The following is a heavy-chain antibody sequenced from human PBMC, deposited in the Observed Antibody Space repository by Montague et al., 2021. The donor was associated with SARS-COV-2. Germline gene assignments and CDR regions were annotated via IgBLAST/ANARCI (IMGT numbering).Heavy chain of an antibody. J-gene: IGHJ5*02. Sequence: SETLSLTCTVSGGSICSSSYYWGWIRQPPGKGLEWIGSIYYSGSTYYNPSLKSRVTISVDTSKNQFSLKLSSVTAADTAAYYCARQEPIVVVVAAARGWFDPWGQGTLVTVSS. V-gene: IGHV4-39*01. CDR3: ARQEPIVVVVAAARGWFDP. D-gene: IGHD2-15*01. CDR2: IYYSGST. CDR1: GGSICSSSYY.